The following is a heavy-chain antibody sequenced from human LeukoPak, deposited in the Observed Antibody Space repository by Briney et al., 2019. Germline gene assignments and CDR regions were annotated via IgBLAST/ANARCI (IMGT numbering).Heavy chain of an antibody. Sequence: SETLSLTCTVSGGFINSYYWSWIRQPAGKGLEWIGRVYTSGSANYNPSLKSRATLSVDKSRNQFSLKLSSVTAADTAVYYCARGDYYGSGTYYSYYMDVWGKGTTVTVS. V-gene: IGHV4-4*07. CDR1: GGFINSYY. D-gene: IGHD3-10*01. CDR3: ARGDYYGSGTYYSYYMDV. CDR2: VYTSGSA. J-gene: IGHJ6*03.